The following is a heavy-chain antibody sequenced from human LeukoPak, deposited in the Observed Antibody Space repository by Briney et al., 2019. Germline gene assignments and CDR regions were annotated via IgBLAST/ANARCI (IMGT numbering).Heavy chain of an antibody. CDR2: ISYDGSNK. D-gene: IGHD1-26*01. Sequence: GRSLRLSCAASGFTFSSYAMHWVRQAPGKGLEWVAVISYDGSNKYYADSVKGRFTISRDNSKNTLYLQMNSLRAEDTAVYYCAKLRGRYSGSYYFDYWGQGTLVTVSS. J-gene: IGHJ4*02. CDR3: AKLRGRYSGSYYFDY. V-gene: IGHV3-30*18. CDR1: GFTFSSYA.